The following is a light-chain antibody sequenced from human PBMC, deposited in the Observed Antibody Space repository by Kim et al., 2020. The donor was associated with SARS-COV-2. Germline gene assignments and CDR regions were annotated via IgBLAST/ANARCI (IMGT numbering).Light chain of an antibody. Sequence: SYELTQPPSVSVSPGQTASITCSGDKLGDKYACWYQQKPGQSPVLVIYQHNKRPSGIPERFSGSSSGNTATLTISGTQTMDEADYYCQAWDSSTAWVFGG. CDR2: QHN. CDR1: KLGDKY. J-gene: IGLJ3*02. V-gene: IGLV3-1*01. CDR3: QAWDSSTAWV.